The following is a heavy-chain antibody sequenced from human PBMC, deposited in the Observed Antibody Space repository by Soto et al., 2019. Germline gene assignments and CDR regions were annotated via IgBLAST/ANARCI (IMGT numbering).Heavy chain of an antibody. Sequence: SVKVSCKASGDTFSSYAISWVRQAPGKGLEWMGKIIPTFGRTNYAQKFQGRLTISADDSTITAYMELTSLESDDTAVYDCARDPLSSFAMDVWGQGTTVTVSS. CDR1: GDTFSSYA. CDR3: ARDPLSSFAMDV. J-gene: IGHJ6*02. CDR2: IIPTFGRT. V-gene: IGHV1-69*13. D-gene: IGHD3-10*02.